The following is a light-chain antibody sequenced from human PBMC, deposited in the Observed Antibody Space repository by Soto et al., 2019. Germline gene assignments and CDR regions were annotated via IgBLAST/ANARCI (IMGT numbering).Light chain of an antibody. CDR2: GAS. V-gene: IGKV3-20*01. J-gene: IGKJ1*01. CDR1: QSVSSTY. Sequence: EVVLTQSPGTLSLSPGERATLSCRASQSVSSTYLAWYQQKPGQAPRLLIYGASSRATGIPDRFSGSGSGTDFTLTISRLEPEDFAVYYCQHYGDSLTRTFGQGTKVEIK. CDR3: QHYGDSLTRT.